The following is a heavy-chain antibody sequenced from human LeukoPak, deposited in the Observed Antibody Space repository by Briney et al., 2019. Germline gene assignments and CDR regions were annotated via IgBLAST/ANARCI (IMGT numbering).Heavy chain of an antibody. CDR2: ISYDGGNK. CDR3: ASSPAGYGMDV. Sequence: GGSLRLSCAASGFTFSSYPMHWVRQAPGKGLEWVAVISYDGGNKYYADPVKGRFTISRDNSKNTLYLQMNSLRAEDTAVYYCASSPAGYGMDVWGQGTTVTVSS. J-gene: IGHJ6*02. V-gene: IGHV3-30-3*01. CDR1: GFTFSSYP.